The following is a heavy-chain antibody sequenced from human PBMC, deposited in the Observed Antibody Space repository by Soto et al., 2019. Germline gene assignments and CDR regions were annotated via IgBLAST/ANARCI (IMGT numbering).Heavy chain of an antibody. CDR1: GFTFSDYY. J-gene: IGHJ5*02. D-gene: IGHD1-26*01. Sequence: ESGGGLVKPGGSLRLSCAASGFTFSDYYMSWIRQAPGKGLEWVSYISSSSSYTNYADSVKGRFTISRDNAKNSLYLQMNSLRAEDTAVYYCARDNPYSGSYYNWFDPWGQGTLVTVSS. CDR2: ISSSSSYT. V-gene: IGHV3-11*06. CDR3: ARDNPYSGSYYNWFDP.